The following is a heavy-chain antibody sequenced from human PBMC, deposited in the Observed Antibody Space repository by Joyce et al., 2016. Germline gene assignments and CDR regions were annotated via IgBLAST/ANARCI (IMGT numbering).Heavy chain of an antibody. Sequence: QVQLQESGPGLVKPSQTLSLTCTVSGGSISSGGYYWGWIRQHPGKGLEWIGYIYKSGTTDNNPSLKSRVTISVDTSNNQFSLKLSSVTAADTAVYYCARCPSLQYCGGDCYVDAFDIWGQGTMVTVSS. D-gene: IGHD2-21*02. CDR1: GGSISSGGYY. CDR2: IYKSGTT. J-gene: IGHJ3*02. V-gene: IGHV4-31*03. CDR3: ARCPSLQYCGGDCYVDAFDI.